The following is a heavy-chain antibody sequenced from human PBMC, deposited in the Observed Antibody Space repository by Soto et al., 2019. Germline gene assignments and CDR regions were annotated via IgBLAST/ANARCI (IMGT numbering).Heavy chain of an antibody. V-gene: IGHV4-34*01. J-gene: IGHJ5*02. Sequence: SETLSLTCAVYGGSFSGYYWSWIRQPPGKGLEWIGEINHSGSTNYNPSLKSRVTISVDKSKNQFSLKLSSVTAADTAVYYCARAPLILTSYLRQNWFDPWGQGTLVTVSS. D-gene: IGHD3-9*01. CDR1: GGSFSGYY. CDR2: INHSGST. CDR3: ARAPLILTSYLRQNWFDP.